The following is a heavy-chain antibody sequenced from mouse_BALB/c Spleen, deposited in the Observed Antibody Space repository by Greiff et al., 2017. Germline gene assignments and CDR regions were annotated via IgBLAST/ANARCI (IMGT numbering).Heavy chain of an antibody. CDR3: AREGKSTMVKSWFAY. Sequence: EVQRVESGGGLVKPGGSLKLSCAASGFTFSDYYMYWVRQTPEKRLEWVATISDGGSYTYYPDSVKGRFTISRDNAKNNLYLQMSSLKSEDTAMYYCAREGKSTMVKSWFAYWGQGTLVTVSA. J-gene: IGHJ3*01. D-gene: IGHD2-2*01. V-gene: IGHV5-4*02. CDR2: ISDGGSYT. CDR1: GFTFSDYY.